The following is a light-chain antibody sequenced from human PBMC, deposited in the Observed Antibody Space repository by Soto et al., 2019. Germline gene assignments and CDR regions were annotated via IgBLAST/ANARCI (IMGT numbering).Light chain of an antibody. V-gene: IGLV3-21*04. CDR1: NIGSKS. J-gene: IGLJ2*01. CDR3: QVWDSSSDRVV. Sequence: SYELTQPPSVSVAPGKTARITCGGNNIGSKSEHWYQQKPGQAPVLVIYYDSDRPSGIPERFSGSNSGNTATLTISRVEAGDEADYYCQVWDSSSDRVVFGGGTKLTVL. CDR2: YDS.